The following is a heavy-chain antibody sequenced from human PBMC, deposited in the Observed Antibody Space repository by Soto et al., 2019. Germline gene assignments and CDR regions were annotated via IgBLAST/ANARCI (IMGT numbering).Heavy chain of an antibody. CDR1: GYTFSSFG. D-gene: IGHD2-15*01. CDR3: ARTCRSGGSCYHEY. CDR2: VSVYNDDT. J-gene: IGHJ4*02. V-gene: IGHV1-18*01. Sequence: ASVKVSCKASGYTFSSFGINWVRQAPGQGLEWVGWVSVYNDDTKYAQNFQGRVSLTTDTSTSTTYMEVGRLRSDDTAVYYCARTCRSGGSCYHEYWGEGTLVTVSS.